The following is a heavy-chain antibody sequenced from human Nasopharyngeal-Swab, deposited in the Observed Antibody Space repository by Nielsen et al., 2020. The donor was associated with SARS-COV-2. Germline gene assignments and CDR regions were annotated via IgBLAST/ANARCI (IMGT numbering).Heavy chain of an antibody. V-gene: IGHV1-69*13. D-gene: IGHD2-15*01. J-gene: IGHJ4*02. CDR1: GGSFSTYA. Sequence: SVKVSCKASGGSFSTYAFSWVRQAPGQGLEWMGGIIPSFSRGNYAQKFQDRVTITAHEATSTAYMELSSLRSEDTAVYYCARDVHGGSWVFDYWGQGTLVTVSS. CDR3: ARDVHGGSWVFDY. CDR2: IIPSFSRG.